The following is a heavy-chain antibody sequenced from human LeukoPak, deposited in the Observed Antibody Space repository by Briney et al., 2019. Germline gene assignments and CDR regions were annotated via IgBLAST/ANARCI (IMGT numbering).Heavy chain of an antibody. D-gene: IGHD6-19*01. J-gene: IGHJ4*02. CDR3: ARDLYSSGLRGDY. CDR1: GYTFTSFA. V-gene: IGHV7-4-1*02. Sequence: ASVKVSFKASGYTFTSFAMNWVRQAPGQGLEWMGWINTNTGNPTYAQGFTGRFVFSLDTSVSTAYLQISSLKAEDTAVYYCARDLYSSGLRGDYWGQGTLVTVST. CDR2: INTNTGNP.